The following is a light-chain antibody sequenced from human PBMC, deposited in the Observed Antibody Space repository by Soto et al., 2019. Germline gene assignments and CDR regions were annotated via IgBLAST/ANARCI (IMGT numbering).Light chain of an antibody. Sequence: QSALTQPPSASGSPGQSVIISCTGTSSDIGDYNYVSWYQQHPGKVPKLMIYEVSKRPSGVPDRFSGSKSGNTASLTVSGLQAEDEADYYCSSYGGSDNLVFGGGTKLTVL. V-gene: IGLV2-8*01. J-gene: IGLJ2*01. CDR1: SSDIGDYNY. CDR3: SSYGGSDNLV. CDR2: EVS.